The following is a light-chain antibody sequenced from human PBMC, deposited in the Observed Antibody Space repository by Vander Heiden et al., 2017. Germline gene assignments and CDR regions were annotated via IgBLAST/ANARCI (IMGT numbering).Light chain of an antibody. CDR3: HQFYGAPLT. CDR2: WAS. V-gene: IGKV4-1*01. Sequence: DIVMTQSPESLAVSLGERATINCKSSQSVLSSSNNYNYLSWYQQKPGQPPKLLIYWASTRKSGVPDRFSGSGSGTDFTLTISSLQAEDVAVYYCHQFYGAPLTFGGGTKVEIK. CDR1: QSVLSSSNNYNY. J-gene: IGKJ4*01.